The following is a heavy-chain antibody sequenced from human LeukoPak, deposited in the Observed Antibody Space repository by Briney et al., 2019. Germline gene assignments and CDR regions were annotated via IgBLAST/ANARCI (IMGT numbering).Heavy chain of an antibody. CDR2: ISGSGDTT. Sequence: GGSLRLSCTASGFPFSSFGMSWVRQAPGKGLEWVSTISGSGDTTYYADSVRGRFTISRDNSKNTLYLQMNSLRAEDTAVYYCAIRDPNSDPFDYWGQGTLVTVSS. CDR3: AIRDPNSDPFDY. V-gene: IGHV3-23*01. J-gene: IGHJ4*02. D-gene: IGHD1-26*01. CDR1: GFPFSSFG.